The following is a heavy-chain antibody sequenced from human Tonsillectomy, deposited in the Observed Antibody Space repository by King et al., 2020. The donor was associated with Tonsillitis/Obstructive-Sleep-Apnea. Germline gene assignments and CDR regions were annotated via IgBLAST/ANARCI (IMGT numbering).Heavy chain of an antibody. Sequence: VQLVESGGGLVQPGGSLRLSCAASGFTFSSYAMSWVRQAPGKGLEWVSAISGSGGSTYYADSVKGRFTISRDNSKNTLYLQMNRLRAEDTAVYYCTSTRGDSSLGALDYWGQGTLVTVSS. CDR2: ISGSGGST. CDR3: TSTRGDSSLGALDY. D-gene: IGHD2-21*02. J-gene: IGHJ4*02. V-gene: IGHV3-23*04. CDR1: GFTFSSYA.